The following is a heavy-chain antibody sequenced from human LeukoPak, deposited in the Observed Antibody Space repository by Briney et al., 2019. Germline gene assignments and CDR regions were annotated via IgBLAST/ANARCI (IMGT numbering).Heavy chain of an antibody. D-gene: IGHD6-13*01. V-gene: IGHV4-39*01. CDR2: IFYSGST. J-gene: IGHJ4*02. CDR3: ARRGAAAGYFDY. Sequence: TSETLSLTCTVSGGSISSSNYYWGWIRQPPGKGLEWIGSIFYSGSTYYNPSLKSRVTISVDTSKNQFSLKLSSVTAADTAVYYCARRGAAAGYFDYWGQGTLVTVSS. CDR1: GGSISSSNYY.